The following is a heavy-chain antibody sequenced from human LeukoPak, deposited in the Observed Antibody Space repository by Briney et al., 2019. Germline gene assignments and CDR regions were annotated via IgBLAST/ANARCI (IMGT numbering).Heavy chain of an antibody. D-gene: IGHD1-26*01. V-gene: IGHV3-30*01. CDR2: ISYDGSHQ. J-gene: IGHJ4*02. Sequence: PGGSLRLSCAASGFSFNNYAMIWVRQAPGKGLEWVAVISYDGSHQYSADSVKGRLTISRDNSRHTLFLQMNSLRPEDTAVYYCARARNGTLKYWGQGTLVTVSS. CDR3: ARARNGTLKY. CDR1: GFSFNNYA.